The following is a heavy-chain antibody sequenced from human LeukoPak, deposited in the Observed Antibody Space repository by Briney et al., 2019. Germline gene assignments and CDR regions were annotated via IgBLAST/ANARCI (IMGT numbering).Heavy chain of an antibody. CDR3: AKSAGHDYVWGSYRNLLCQH. CDR1: GFTFSSYA. V-gene: IGHV3-23*01. J-gene: IGHJ1*01. CDR2: ISGSGGST. D-gene: IGHD3-16*02. Sequence: PTGGSLRLSCAASGFTFSSYAMSWVRQAPGKGLEWVSAISGSGGSTYYADSVKGRFTISRDNSKNTLYLQMNSLRAEDTAVYYCAKSAGHDYVWGSYRNLLCQHWGQGTLVTVSS.